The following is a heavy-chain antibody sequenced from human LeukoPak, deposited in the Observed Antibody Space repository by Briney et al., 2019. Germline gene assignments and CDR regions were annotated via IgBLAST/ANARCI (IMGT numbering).Heavy chain of an antibody. CDR1: GGSISSSPYY. CDR3: ARQSSGTYCSGGSCYWNKGGYYYMDV. CDR2: IYYSGTT. V-gene: IGHV4-39*01. D-gene: IGHD2-15*01. J-gene: IGHJ6*03. Sequence: SETLSLTCTVSGGSISSSPYYWGWIRQPPGKGLEWIGSIYYSGTTHYSPSLESRVTISVDTSKNQFSLKLSSVTAADTAVYYCARQSSGTYCSGGSCYWNKGGYYYMDVWGKGTTVTISS.